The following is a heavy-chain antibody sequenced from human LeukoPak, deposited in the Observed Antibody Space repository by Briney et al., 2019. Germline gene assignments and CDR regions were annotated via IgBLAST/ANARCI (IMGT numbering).Heavy chain of an antibody. D-gene: IGHD1-7*01. Sequence: PGGSLRLSCAASGFTFSSYWMSWVRQAPGKGLEWVANIKQDGSEKYYVDSVKGRFTISRDNAKNSLYLQMNSLRSEDTAVYYCARDGTPMELELLGYYYMDVWGKGTTVTVSS. J-gene: IGHJ6*03. CDR1: GFTFSSYW. CDR3: ARDGTPMELELLGYYYMDV. CDR2: IKQDGSEK. V-gene: IGHV3-7*03.